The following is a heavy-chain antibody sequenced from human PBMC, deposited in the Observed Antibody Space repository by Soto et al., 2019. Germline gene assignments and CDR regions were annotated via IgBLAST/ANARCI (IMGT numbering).Heavy chain of an antibody. CDR3: ARVHDGYTNFDY. D-gene: IGHD5-12*01. CDR1: GYTFTSYY. CDR2: INPSSGST. V-gene: IGHV1-46*03. J-gene: IGHJ4*02. Sequence: ASVKVSCKASGYTFTSYYMHWVRQAPGQELEWMGLINPSSGSTNYAQKFQGRVTMTRDTSTSTVYMELSSLRSEDTAVYYCARVHDGYTNFDYWGQGTLVTVSS.